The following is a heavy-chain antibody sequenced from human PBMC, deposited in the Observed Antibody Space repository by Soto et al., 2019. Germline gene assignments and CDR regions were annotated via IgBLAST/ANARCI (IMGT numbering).Heavy chain of an antibody. Sequence: PGGSLRLSCTASGFTFGDYAMSWFRQAPGKGLEWVGFIRSKAYGGTTEYAAPVKGRFTISRDDSKSIAYLQMNSLKTEDTAVYYCTREAAAGMFRIRENWFDPWGQGTLVTVSS. J-gene: IGHJ5*02. CDR3: TREAAAGMFRIRENWFDP. V-gene: IGHV3-49*03. D-gene: IGHD6-13*01. CDR1: GFTFGDYA. CDR2: IRSKAYGGTT.